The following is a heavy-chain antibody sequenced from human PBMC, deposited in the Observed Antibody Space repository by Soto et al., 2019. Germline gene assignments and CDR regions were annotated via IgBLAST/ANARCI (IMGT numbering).Heavy chain of an antibody. CDR2: IWYDGSNK. V-gene: IGHV3-33*01. J-gene: IGHJ5*01. CDR1: GFTFSSYG. Sequence: GGSLRLSCAASGFTFSSYGMHWVRQAPGKGLEWVAVIWYDGSNKYYADSVKGRFTISRDNSKNTLYLQMNSLRAEDTAVYYCARDIGSSGWFDYWGQGTRVTVAS. CDR3: ARDIGSSGWFDY. D-gene: IGHD6-19*01.